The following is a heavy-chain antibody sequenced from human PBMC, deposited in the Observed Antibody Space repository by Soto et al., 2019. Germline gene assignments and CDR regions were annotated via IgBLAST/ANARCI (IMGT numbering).Heavy chain of an antibody. V-gene: IGHV3-23*01. J-gene: IGHJ6*02. D-gene: IGHD3-10*01. CDR2: IRPGGDST. CDR3: AAPRDEYGSGVSWFTYGMDI. Sequence: PGGSLRLSCAASGFRFRTRAMSWVRQAPGKGLEWVASIRPGGDSTYYADSVKGRFAVSRDNSNVTLYLQMDSLRVEDTAIYYCAAPRDEYGSGVSWFTYGMDIWGQGTTVTVSS. CDR1: GFRFRTRA.